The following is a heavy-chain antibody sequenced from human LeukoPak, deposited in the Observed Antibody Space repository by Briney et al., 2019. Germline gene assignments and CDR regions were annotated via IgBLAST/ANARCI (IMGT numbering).Heavy chain of an antibody. Sequence: SETLSLTCAVYGGSFSGYDWSWIRQPPGKGLEWIGEINHSGSTNYNPSLKSRVTISVDTSKNQFSLKLSSVTAADTAVYYCARGERIAARPFYYYYYGMDVWGQGTTVTVSS. CDR3: ARGERIAARPFYYYYYGMDV. CDR1: GGSFSGYD. J-gene: IGHJ6*02. CDR2: INHSGST. D-gene: IGHD6-6*01. V-gene: IGHV4-34*01.